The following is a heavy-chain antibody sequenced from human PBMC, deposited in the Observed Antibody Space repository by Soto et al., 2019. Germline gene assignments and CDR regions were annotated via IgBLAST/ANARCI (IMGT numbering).Heavy chain of an antibody. CDR3: ANQGGREGYNFIEY. CDR2: MFHSGST. J-gene: IGHJ4*02. D-gene: IGHD5-12*01. V-gene: IGHV4-38-2*01. Sequence: PSETLSLTCAVSGYSISSGFYWGWLRQPPGKGVEWIGIMFHSGSTYYNPSLQSRVTISVDTSKNQVSLKLTSVTVADTAVYFCANQGGREGYNFIEYWGQG. CDR1: GYSISSGFY.